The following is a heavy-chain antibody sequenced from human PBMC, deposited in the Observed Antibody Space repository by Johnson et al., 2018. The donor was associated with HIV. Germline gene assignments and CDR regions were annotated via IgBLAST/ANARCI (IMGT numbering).Heavy chain of an antibody. CDR2: IKIQVDGGTI. J-gene: IGHJ3*02. Sequence: EVQLVESGGGLVKPGGSLRLSCAASGFTFSNAWMSWVRQAPGKGLEWVGRIKIQVDGGTIDYAAPVKGRFSISRDDSKNTLYLQMTSLKTEDTAVYYCTTDQGYYGDAFDIWGQGTMVTVSS. CDR3: TTDQGYYGDAFDI. D-gene: IGHD3-10*01. V-gene: IGHV3-15*01. CDR1: GFTFSNAW.